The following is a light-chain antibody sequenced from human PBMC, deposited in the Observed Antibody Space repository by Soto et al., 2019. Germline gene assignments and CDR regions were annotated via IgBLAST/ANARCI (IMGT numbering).Light chain of an antibody. CDR1: QSVLYSSNNKNY. J-gene: IGKJ2*03. Sequence: DIVMTQSPDSLAVSLGERATINCKSSQSVLYSSNNKNYLTWYQQKPGQPPKLLIYWASTRESGVPDRFSGSGSGTDFTLTISSLQAEDVAVYYCQQYYAPPYSFGQGTKQEIK. V-gene: IGKV4-1*01. CDR2: WAS. CDR3: QQYYAPPYS.